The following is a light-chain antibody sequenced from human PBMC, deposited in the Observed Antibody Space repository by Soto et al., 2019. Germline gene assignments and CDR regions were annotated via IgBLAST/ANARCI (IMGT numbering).Light chain of an antibody. CDR1: SSDVGGYNF. CDR3: SSYTSSSTLVV. J-gene: IGLJ2*01. CDR2: DVT. Sequence: QSALTQPASVSGSPGQSITIPCTGTSSDVGGYNFVSWYQQYPGKAPKLMIYDVTNRPSGVSNRFSASKSGNTASLTISGLQAGDEANYYCSSYTSSSTLVVFGGGTKLTVL. V-gene: IGLV2-14*01.